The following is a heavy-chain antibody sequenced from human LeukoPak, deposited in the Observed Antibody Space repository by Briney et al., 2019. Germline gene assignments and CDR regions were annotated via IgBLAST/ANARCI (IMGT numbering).Heavy chain of an antibody. CDR2: IYTSGST. CDR1: GGSISSYC. D-gene: IGHD3-3*01. CDR3: ATSYDAKRAPYDL. Sequence: PSETLSLTCTVSGGSISSYCWSWVRQPPGKGLEWIGYIYTSGSTDYNPSLKSRVTMPADTSKNQLSMELRFLTAADTAVYYCATSYDAKRAPYDLWGQGTLVTVSS. V-gene: IGHV4-4*09. J-gene: IGHJ5*02.